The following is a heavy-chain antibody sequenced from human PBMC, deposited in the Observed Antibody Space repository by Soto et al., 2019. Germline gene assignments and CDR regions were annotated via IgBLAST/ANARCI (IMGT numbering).Heavy chain of an antibody. J-gene: IGHJ4*02. CDR1: GGTFSSYT. Sequence: QVQLVQSGAEVKKPGSSVKVSCKASGGTFSSYTISWVRQAPGQGLEWMGRIIPILGIANYAQKFQGRVTITADKSPSTAYMELSSLRSEDTAVYYCARGYCSSTSCYGVDYWGQGTLVTVSS. D-gene: IGHD2-2*01. CDR2: IIPILGIA. CDR3: ARGYCSSTSCYGVDY. V-gene: IGHV1-69*02.